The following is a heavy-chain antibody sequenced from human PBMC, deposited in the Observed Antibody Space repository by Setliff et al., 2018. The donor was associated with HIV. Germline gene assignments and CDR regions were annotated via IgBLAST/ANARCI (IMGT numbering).Heavy chain of an antibody. D-gene: IGHD6-19*01. J-gene: IGHJ5*02. CDR1: GGSISAYY. V-gene: IGHV4-59*01. CDR2: IYSNGGT. CDR3: AREGLAVAGLNRCEP. Sequence: PSETLSLTCIVSGGSISAYYWSWVRQPPGKRLEWIGYIYSNGGTTYNPSFKSRVTISVDTSKNQFSLKLSSVTAADEAGYYCAREGLAVAGLNRCEPWVQGTLVTVSS.